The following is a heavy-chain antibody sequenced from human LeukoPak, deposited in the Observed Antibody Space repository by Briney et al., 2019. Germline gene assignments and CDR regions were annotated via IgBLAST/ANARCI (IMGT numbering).Heavy chain of an antibody. V-gene: IGHV3-74*01. CDR1: GFTFSSYW. Sequence: GGSLRLSCAASGFTFSSYWMHCVRQAPGKGLMWVSRINTDGSSTSYADSVKGRLTISRDNAKNTLYLKMDSLRAEDTAVYYCARGVGIAYDAFDIWGQGTMVTVSS. CDR2: INTDGSST. J-gene: IGHJ3*02. D-gene: IGHD2-21*01. CDR3: ARGVGIAYDAFDI.